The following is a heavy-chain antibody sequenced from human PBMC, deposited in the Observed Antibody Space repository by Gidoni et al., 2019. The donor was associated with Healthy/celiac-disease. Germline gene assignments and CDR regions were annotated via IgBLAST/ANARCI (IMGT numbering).Heavy chain of an antibody. V-gene: IGHV3-53*02. Sequence: EVQLVETGGGLIQPGGSLRLSCSASGFTVSSNYMSWVRQAPGKGLEWFSVIYSGCSTYYADSVKGRFTISRDNSKNTLYLQMNSLRAEDTAVYYCARGPLQYYYGMDVWGQGTTVTVSS. D-gene: IGHD4-4*01. CDR2: IYSGCST. CDR3: ARGPLQYYYGMDV. J-gene: IGHJ6*02. CDR1: GFTVSSNY.